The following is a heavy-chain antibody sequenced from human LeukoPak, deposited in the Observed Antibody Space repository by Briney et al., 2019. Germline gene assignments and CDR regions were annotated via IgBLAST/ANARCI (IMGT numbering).Heavy chain of an antibody. CDR1: GGTFSSYA. V-gene: IGHV1-69*04. D-gene: IGHD4-17*01. CDR2: IITILGTI. J-gene: IGHJ4*02. CDR3: ARGGADQEYFDY. Sequence: GASVKLSCTASGGTFSSYAISWVRQAPGKGLEWMGSIITILGTINYAHTFQGRVTITGDKSTSTPYMELSSLRAEDTAVYYCARGGADQEYFDYWGQGTLVSVSS.